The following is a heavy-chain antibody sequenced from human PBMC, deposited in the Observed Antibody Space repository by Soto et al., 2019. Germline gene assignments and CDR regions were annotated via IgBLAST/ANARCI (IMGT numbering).Heavy chain of an antibody. CDR1: GGFVNSDTHS. V-gene: IGHV4-61*01. Sequence: SETLSLTCTVSGGFVNSDTHSWSWIRQTPGKRLEWIGFIYSGGSTKNPSLRSRVTMSVDTSKNQFSLKLSSVTAADTAVYYCARDRAAAAGNGWFDPWGQGTLVTVSS. J-gene: IGHJ5*02. D-gene: IGHD6-13*01. CDR3: ARDRAAAAGNGWFDP. CDR2: IYSGGST.